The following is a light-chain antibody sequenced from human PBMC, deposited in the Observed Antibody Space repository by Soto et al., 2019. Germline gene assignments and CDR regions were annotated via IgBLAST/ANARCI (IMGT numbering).Light chain of an antibody. CDR1: QSISSW. CDR3: QQYSSYWT. V-gene: IGKV1-5*01. Sequence: DIQMTQSPSTLSASVGYRFTTTCRASQSISSWLAWYQQKPGKAHKLLIYDASSLESGVPSRFSGSGSGTEFTLTISSLQPDDFATYYCQQYSSYWTFAQGTKVDI. J-gene: IGKJ1*01. CDR2: DAS.